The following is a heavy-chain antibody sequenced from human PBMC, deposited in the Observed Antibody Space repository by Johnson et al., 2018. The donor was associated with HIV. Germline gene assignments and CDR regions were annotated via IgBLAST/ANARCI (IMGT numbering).Heavy chain of an antibody. Sequence: QLVESGGGLVQPGGSLRLSCTATGFSFSNFAMGWVRQAPGKGPQWVSSVSAGGGKTYYADLVGARFTISIDNSKNTMYLQMNSLRVEDTALYFCAKEGGDLNWGKDAFDIWGQGTMVTVSS. CDR3: AKEGGDLNWGKDAFDI. J-gene: IGHJ3*02. D-gene: IGHD2-21*02. V-gene: IGHV3-23*04. CDR1: GFSFSNFA. CDR2: VSAGGGKT.